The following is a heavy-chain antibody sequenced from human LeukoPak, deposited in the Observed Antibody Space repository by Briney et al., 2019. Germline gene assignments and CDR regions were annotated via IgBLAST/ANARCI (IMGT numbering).Heavy chain of an antibody. D-gene: IGHD2-2*01. V-gene: IGHV1-69*06. CDR3: ARVGCSSTSCSFDY. CDR2: IIPIFGTA. J-gene: IGHJ4*02. CDR1: GGTFSSYA. Sequence: SVKVSCKASGGTFSSYAISWVRQAPGQGLERMGGIIPIFGTANYAQKFQGRVTITADKSTSTAYMELSSLRSEDTAVYYCARVGCSSTSCSFDYWGQGTLVTVSS.